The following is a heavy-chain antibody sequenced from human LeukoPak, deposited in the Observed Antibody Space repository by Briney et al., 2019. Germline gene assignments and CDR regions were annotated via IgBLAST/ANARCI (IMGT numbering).Heavy chain of an antibody. CDR3: ARVAPYYYDSSGYSDY. D-gene: IGHD3-22*01. V-gene: IGHV3-48*01. CDR1: GFTFSSYS. Sequence: GGSLRLSCAASGFTFSSYSMNWVRQAPGKGPEWVSYISSSSSTIYYADSVKGRFTISRDNAKNSLYLQMNSLRAEDTAVYYCARVAPYYYDSSGYSDYWGQGTLVTVSS. J-gene: IGHJ4*02. CDR2: ISSSSSTI.